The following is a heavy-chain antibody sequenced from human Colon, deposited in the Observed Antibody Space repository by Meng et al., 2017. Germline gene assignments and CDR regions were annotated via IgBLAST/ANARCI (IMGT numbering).Heavy chain of an antibody. CDR2: GST. Sequence: HVELKESGPGLVRPSETLSLTCTVSGASVSDTNYAWSWIRQPPGKGLEWIGYGSTNHNPSLKSRVTISVDTSKNQFSLTLNSVTAADTAVYYCARDNWGSLDYWGQGTLVTVSS. CDR3: ARDNWGSLDY. D-gene: IGHD7-27*01. CDR1: GASVSDTNYA. J-gene: IGHJ4*02. V-gene: IGHV4-61*01.